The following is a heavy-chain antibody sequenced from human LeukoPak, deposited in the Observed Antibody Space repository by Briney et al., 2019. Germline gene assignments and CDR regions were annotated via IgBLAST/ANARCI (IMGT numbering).Heavy chain of an antibody. D-gene: IGHD3-16*02. V-gene: IGHV3-30*04. J-gene: IGHJ4*02. CDR3: ARGPYDYVWGSYRYAIDY. Sequence: GGSLRLSCAASGFTFSSYAMHWVRQAPGKGVEWVAVISYDGSNKYYADSVKGRFTISRDNSKNTLYLQMNSLRAEDTAVYYCARGPYDYVWGSYRYAIDYWGQGTLVTVSS. CDR1: GFTFSSYA. CDR2: ISYDGSNK.